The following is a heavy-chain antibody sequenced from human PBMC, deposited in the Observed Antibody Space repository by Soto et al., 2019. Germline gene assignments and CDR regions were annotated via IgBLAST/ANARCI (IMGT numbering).Heavy chain of an antibody. D-gene: IGHD3-10*01. CDR1: GYSFTTYW. CDR3: ARAQYADYYGPGSHFAS. V-gene: IGHV5-51*01. CDR2: IYPGDSNT. Sequence: GESLKISCRGSGYSFTTYWIGWVRQMPGKGLEWMGIIYPGDSNTRYSPSFEGQVTFSADTSITTAYLQWSSLKASDTAMYYCARAQYADYYGPGSHFASWGQGTLVTVSS. J-gene: IGHJ4*02.